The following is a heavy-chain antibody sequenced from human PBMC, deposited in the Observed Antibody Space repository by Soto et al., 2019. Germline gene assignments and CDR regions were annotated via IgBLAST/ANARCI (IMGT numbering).Heavy chain of an antibody. CDR2: IYHSGST. CDR1: GYSISSGYY. Sequence: SETLSLTCAVSGYSISSGYYWGWIRQPPGKGLEWIGSIYHSGSTYYNPSLKSRVTISVDTSKNQFSLKLSSVTAADTAVYYWARTRTYSSSWFGRADYYYYGMDVWGQGTTVTVSS. J-gene: IGHJ6*02. V-gene: IGHV4-38-2*01. CDR3: ARTRTYSSSWFGRADYYYYGMDV. D-gene: IGHD6-13*01.